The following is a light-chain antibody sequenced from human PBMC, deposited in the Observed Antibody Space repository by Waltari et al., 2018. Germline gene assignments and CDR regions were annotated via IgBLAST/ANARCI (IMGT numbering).Light chain of an antibody. Sequence: DIVMTQSPDSRAVSLGERATINCKYSPSVLYSSNNKNYLAWYQQKPGQPPKLLIYWASNRESGVPDRISGSGSGTDFTLTISSLQAEDVAVYYCQQYYSTPWTFGQGTKVEIK. CDR1: PSVLYSSNNKNY. J-gene: IGKJ1*01. V-gene: IGKV4-1*01. CDR3: QQYYSTPWT. CDR2: WAS.